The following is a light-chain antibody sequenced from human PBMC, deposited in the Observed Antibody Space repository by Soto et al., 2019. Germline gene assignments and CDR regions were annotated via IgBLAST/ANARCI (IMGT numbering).Light chain of an antibody. Sequence: VLTQPPSASGTPGQRVTISCSGSSSNIGNNYAYWYQQLPGTAPKLLIYSNNQRPAGVPDRFSGSKSGTSASLATSGLRSEDEAYYYCAAWDDSVSGWVFGGGTKLTVL. CDR2: SNN. CDR3: AAWDDSVSGWV. V-gene: IGLV1-47*02. CDR1: SSNIGNNY. J-gene: IGLJ3*02.